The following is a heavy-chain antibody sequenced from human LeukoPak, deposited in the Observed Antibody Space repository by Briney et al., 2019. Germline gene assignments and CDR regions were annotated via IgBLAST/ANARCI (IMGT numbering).Heavy chain of an antibody. J-gene: IGHJ4*02. D-gene: IGHD6-13*01. V-gene: IGHV3-23*01. CDR1: GFTFSSYA. CDR2: ISGSGGST. Sequence: GGSLRLSCAASGFTFSSYAMSWVRQAPGEGLEWVSAISGSGGSTYYADSVKGRFTISRDNSKNTLYLQMNSLRAEDTAVYYCATNSSRGVFDYWGQGTLVTVSS. CDR3: ATNSSRGVFDY.